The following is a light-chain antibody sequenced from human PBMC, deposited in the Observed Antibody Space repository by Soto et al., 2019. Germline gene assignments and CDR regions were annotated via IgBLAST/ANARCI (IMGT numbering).Light chain of an antibody. CDR1: QAIGTD. V-gene: IGKV1-13*02. J-gene: IGKJ1*01. CDR2: HAS. Sequence: AIQMTQSPSSLSASVGDRVTITCRASQAIGTDLGWYHQKPGKAPNLLIYHASSLVTGVPSRFSGSGSGTEFTLTISSLQPDDFAAYYCQQYSTLWTFGQGTKVDI. CDR3: QQYSTLWT.